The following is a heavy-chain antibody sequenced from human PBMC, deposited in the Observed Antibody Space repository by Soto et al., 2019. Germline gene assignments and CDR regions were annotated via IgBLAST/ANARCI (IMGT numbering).Heavy chain of an antibody. CDR3: ARVSSRVAGLYYYYGMDV. Sequence: SATLSLTCTVPGGPNSSYYWSWFRQPPGKGLEWIGYIYYSGSTNYNPSLKSRVTISVDTSKNQFSLKLSSVTAADTAVYYCARVSSRVAGLYYYYGMDVWGQGTTVTVSS. D-gene: IGHD6-19*01. CDR1: GGPNSSYY. V-gene: IGHV4-59*01. CDR2: IYYSGST. J-gene: IGHJ6*02.